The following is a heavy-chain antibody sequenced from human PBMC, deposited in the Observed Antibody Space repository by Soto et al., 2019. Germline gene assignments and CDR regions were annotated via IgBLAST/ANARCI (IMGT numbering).Heavy chain of an antibody. CDR3: AKDPGIAAAGMTSPSYGMDV. J-gene: IGHJ6*02. Sequence: PGGSLRLSCAASGFTFSSYGMHWVRQAPGKGLEWVAVISYDGSNKYYADSVKGRFTISRDNSKNTLYLQMNSLRAEDTAVYYCAKDPGIAAAGMTSPSYGMDVWGQGTTVTVSS. V-gene: IGHV3-30*18. D-gene: IGHD6-13*01. CDR1: GFTFSSYG. CDR2: ISYDGSNK.